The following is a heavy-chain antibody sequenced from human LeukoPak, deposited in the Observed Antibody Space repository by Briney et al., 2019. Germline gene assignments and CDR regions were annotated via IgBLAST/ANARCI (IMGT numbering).Heavy chain of an antibody. CDR1: GGSISIGSYY. V-gene: IGHV4-61*02. CDR2: IYTGGNT. Sequence: SETLSLTCTVSGGSISIGSYYWSWIRQPAGKGLEWIGRIYTGGNTNYNPSHYSPSLKSRVIISIDTSKSQFSLNLTSVTAADTAVYYCARGYSYYFDYWGQGTLVTVSS. D-gene: IGHD4-11*01. J-gene: IGHJ4*02. CDR3: ARGYSYYFDY.